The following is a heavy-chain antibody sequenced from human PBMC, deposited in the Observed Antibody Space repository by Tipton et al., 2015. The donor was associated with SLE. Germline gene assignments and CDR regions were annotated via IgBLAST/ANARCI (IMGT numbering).Heavy chain of an antibody. J-gene: IGHJ4*02. CDR2: ISSSSSYI. CDR3: ARDNEYSSSSFDY. V-gene: IGHV3-21*01. CDR1: GFTFSSYA. D-gene: IGHD6-6*01. Sequence: GSLRLSCAASGFTFSSYAMHWVRQAPGKGLEWVSSISSSSSYIYYADSVKGRFTISRDNAKNSLYLQMNSLRAEDTAVYYCARDNEYSSSSFDYWGQGTLVTVSS.